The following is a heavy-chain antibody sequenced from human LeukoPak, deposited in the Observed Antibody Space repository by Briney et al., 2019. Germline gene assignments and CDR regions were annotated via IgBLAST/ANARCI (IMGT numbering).Heavy chain of an antibody. J-gene: IGHJ5*02. CDR1: GFSFSSYS. CDR2: ISSSSSTI. V-gene: IGHV3-48*01. Sequence: GGSLRLSCAASGFSFSSYSMNWVRQAPGKGLEWVSYISSSSSTIYYADSVKGRFTISRDNAKNSLYLQMNSLRAEDTAVYYCARVAHYDFWSGYGNNWFDPWGQGTLVTVSS. CDR3: ARVAHYDFWSGYGNNWFDP. D-gene: IGHD3-3*01.